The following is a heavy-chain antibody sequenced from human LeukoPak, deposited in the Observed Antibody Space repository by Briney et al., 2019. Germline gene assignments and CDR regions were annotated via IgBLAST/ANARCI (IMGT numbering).Heavy chain of an antibody. D-gene: IGHD3-16*01. CDR3: ARDRWGWPPSAGYYFDY. V-gene: IGHV3-21*01. J-gene: IGHJ4*02. Sequence: PGGSLRLSCAASGFTFSSYSMNWVRQAPGKGLEWVSSISSSSSYIYYADSVKGRFTISRDNAKNSLYLQMNSLRAEDTAVYYCARDRWGWPPSAGYYFDYWGQGTLVTVSS. CDR1: GFTFSSYS. CDR2: ISSSSSYI.